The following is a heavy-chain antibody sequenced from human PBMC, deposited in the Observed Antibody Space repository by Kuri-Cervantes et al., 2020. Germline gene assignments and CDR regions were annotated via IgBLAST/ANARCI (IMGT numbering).Heavy chain of an antibody. CDR1: GFTFGDYA. D-gene: IGHD2-15*01. V-gene: IGHV3-30*04. Sequence: GGSLRLSCTASGFTFGDYAMSWFRQAPGKGLEWVAIISYDGSNKYYADSVKGRFTISRDNSKNTLYLQMNSLRAEDTAVYYCARDPRGYCSGGSCYSMSDYWGQGTLVTVSS. J-gene: IGHJ4*02. CDR3: ARDPRGYCSGGSCYSMSDY. CDR2: ISYDGSNK.